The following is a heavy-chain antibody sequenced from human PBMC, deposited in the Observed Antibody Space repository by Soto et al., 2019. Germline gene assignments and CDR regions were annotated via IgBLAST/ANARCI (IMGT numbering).Heavy chain of an antibody. CDR3: AKNARAFGRTGYQGDY. CDR1: GFAFSSNW. Sequence: GGSLRLSCAASGFAFSSNWMHWVRQAPGKGLEWVAVISYDGSNKYYADSVKGRFTISRDNSKNTLYLQMNSLRAEDTAVYYCAKNARAFGRTGYQGDYWGQGTLVTVS. J-gene: IGHJ4*02. CDR2: ISYDGSNK. V-gene: IGHV3-30*18. D-gene: IGHD3-9*01.